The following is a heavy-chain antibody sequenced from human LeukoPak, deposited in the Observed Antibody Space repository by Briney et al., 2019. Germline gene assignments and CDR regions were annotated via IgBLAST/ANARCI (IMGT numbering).Heavy chain of an antibody. V-gene: IGHV3-21*01. CDR1: GFTFTSYS. CDR3: ASYPIAAARDNDY. D-gene: IGHD6-13*01. Sequence: GRSPRLSCAASGFTFTSYSMNWVRQAPGKGLEWVSSIISSSSYIYYADSVKGRFTISRDNAKNSLYLQMNSLRAEDTAVYYCASYPIAAARDNDYWGQGTLVTVSS. CDR2: IISSSSYI. J-gene: IGHJ4*02.